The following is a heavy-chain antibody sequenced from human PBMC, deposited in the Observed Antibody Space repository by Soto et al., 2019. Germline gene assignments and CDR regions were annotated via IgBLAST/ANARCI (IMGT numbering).Heavy chain of an antibody. CDR1: GGTFSSYA. Sequence: QVQLVQSGAEVKKSGSSVKVSCKASGGTFSSYAISWVRQAPGQGLEWMGGIIPIFGTANYAQKFQGRVTITADESTSTAYMELSSLRSEDTAVYYCARRPITMVRGSSTDNWFDPWGQGTLVTVSS. CDR2: IIPIFGTA. J-gene: IGHJ5*02. V-gene: IGHV1-69*01. D-gene: IGHD3-10*01. CDR3: ARRPITMVRGSSTDNWFDP.